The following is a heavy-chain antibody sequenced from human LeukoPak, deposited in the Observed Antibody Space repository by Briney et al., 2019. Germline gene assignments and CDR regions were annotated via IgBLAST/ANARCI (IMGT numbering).Heavy chain of an antibody. CDR2: IKQDGSEK. Sequence: AGGSLRLSCAASGFTFSSYWMSWVRQAPGKGLEWVANIKQDGSEKYYVDSVKGRFTISRDNAKNSLYLQMNSLRAEDTAVYYCARVATDVWGSYRYTAYYFDYWGQGTLVTVPS. J-gene: IGHJ4*02. D-gene: IGHD3-16*02. V-gene: IGHV3-7*01. CDR1: GFTFSSYW. CDR3: ARVATDVWGSYRYTAYYFDY.